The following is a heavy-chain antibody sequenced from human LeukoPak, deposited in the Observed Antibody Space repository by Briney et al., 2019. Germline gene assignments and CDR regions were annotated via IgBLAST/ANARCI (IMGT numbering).Heavy chain of an antibody. Sequence: PGGSLRLSCAASGFTFSSYWMSWVRQAPGKGMEWVANIKQDGSEKYYVDSVKGRFTISRDNAKNSLYLQMNSLRAEDTAVYYCARRGSSSGWQKYYYYYYMDVWGKGTTVTVSS. CDR1: GFTFSSYW. CDR2: IKQDGSEK. J-gene: IGHJ6*03. D-gene: IGHD6-19*01. V-gene: IGHV3-7*01. CDR3: ARRGSSSGWQKYYYYYYMDV.